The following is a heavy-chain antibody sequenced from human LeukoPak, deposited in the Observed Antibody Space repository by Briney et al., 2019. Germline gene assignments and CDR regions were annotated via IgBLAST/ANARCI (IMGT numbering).Heavy chain of an antibody. D-gene: IGHD5-12*01. CDR3: ARARSGVATEFVIDY. J-gene: IGHJ4*02. CDR2: IYYSGST. Sequence: SETLSLTCTVSGGSISSYYWSWIRQPPGKGLEWIGYIYYSGSTNYNPSLKSRVTISVDTSKNQFSLKLSSVTAADTAVYYCARARSGVATEFVIDYWGQGTLVTVSS. V-gene: IGHV4-59*08. CDR1: GGSISSYY.